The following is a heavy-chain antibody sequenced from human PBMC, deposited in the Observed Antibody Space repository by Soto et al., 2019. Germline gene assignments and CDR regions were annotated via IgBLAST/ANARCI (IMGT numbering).Heavy chain of an antibody. CDR1: GFAFSTYA. CDR2: TTNSGGST. J-gene: IGHJ4*02. CDR3: AKDRLFTGCPDF. D-gene: IGHD2-8*02. V-gene: IGHV3-23*01. Sequence: GVSLRLSCAASGFAFSTYAMSWVRQAPGKGLEWVSGTTNSGGSTYYADSVKGRFTISRDNSKNTLSLQMNSLRAEDTAVYYCAKDRLFTGCPDFWGQGTPVTVSS.